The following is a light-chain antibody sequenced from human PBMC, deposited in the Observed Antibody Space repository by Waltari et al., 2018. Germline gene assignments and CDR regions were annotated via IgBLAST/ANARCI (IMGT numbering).Light chain of an antibody. CDR1: NSDIGYYNY. CDR2: DVT. Sequence: GQSITISCTGTNSDIGYYNYVSWYQQYPGKAPKLMIFDVTRWPSGVSHRFSGSKSGNTASLTISGLQAEDEADYFCAAYTSTNTVIFGGGTKVTVL. J-gene: IGLJ2*01. CDR3: AAYTSTNTVI. V-gene: IGLV2-14*04.